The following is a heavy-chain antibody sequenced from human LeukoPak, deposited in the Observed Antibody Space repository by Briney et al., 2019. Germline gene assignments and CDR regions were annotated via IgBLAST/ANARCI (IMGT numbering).Heavy chain of an antibody. CDR2: IKSKTDGGTT. Sequence: GGSLRLSCAASGFTFSNAWMSWVRQAPGKGLEWVGRIKSKTDGGTTDYAAPVKGRFTISRDDSRNTLYLQMNSLKTEGTAVCSCSSWRYCSGGSCYDYWGQGTLVTVSS. CDR1: GFTFSNAW. J-gene: IGHJ4*02. V-gene: IGHV3-15*01. CDR3: SSWRYCSGGSCYDY. D-gene: IGHD2-15*01.